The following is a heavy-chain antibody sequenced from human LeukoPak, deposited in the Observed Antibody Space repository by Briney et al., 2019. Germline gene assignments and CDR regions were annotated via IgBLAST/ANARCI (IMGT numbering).Heavy chain of an antibody. CDR2: IDPSGGST. D-gene: IGHD1-26*01. CDR3: ARDYSGSYLSWFDP. J-gene: IGHJ5*02. V-gene: IGHV1-46*01. Sequence: GASVKVSCKASGYTFTGYYMHWVRQAPGQGLEWMGIIDPSGGSTSYAQKFQGGVTMTSDMSTSTVYMELSSLRSEDTAVYYCARDYSGSYLSWFDPWGQGTLVTVSS. CDR1: GYTFTGYY.